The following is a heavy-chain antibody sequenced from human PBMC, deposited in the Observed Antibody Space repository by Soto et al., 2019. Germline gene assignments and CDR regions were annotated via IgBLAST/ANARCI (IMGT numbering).Heavy chain of an antibody. CDR1: GFAFSSYD. J-gene: IGHJ3*02. CDR3: ARDRGGGAFDI. V-gene: IGHV3-13*01. CDR2: IGTAGDT. Sequence: GGSLRLSCAASGFAFSSYDMHWVRQATGKGLEWVSAIGTAGDTYYPGSVKGRFTISRENAKNSLYLQMNSLRAEDTAVYYCARDRGGGAFDIWGQGTMVTVSS. D-gene: IGHD3-10*01.